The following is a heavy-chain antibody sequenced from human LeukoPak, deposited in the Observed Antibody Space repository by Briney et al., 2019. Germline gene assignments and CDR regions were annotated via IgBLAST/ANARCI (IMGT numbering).Heavy chain of an antibody. CDR3: ARDNYMGGWYWFDP. Sequence: SETLSLTCIVSGGSISDYYWSWIRQAPGKGLEWIGHIHYSGNTNYNPSLKSRVTITLDTSTNQFSLKVNFVTAADTAVYFCARDNYMGGWYWFDPWGQGTLVTVSS. CDR2: IHYSGNT. CDR1: GGSISDYY. D-gene: IGHD6-19*01. J-gene: IGHJ5*02. V-gene: IGHV4-59*01.